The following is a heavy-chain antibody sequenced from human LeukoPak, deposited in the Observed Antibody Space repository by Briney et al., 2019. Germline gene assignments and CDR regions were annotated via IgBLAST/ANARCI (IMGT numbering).Heavy chain of an antibody. CDR1: GFTFSSYS. CDR3: ARVGITVVPAAIGVSDY. D-gene: IGHD2-2*02. V-gene: IGHV3-21*01. CDR2: ISSSSSYI. J-gene: IGHJ4*02. Sequence: GGSLRLSCAASGFTFSSYSMNWVRQAPGKGLEWVSSISSSSSYIYYADSVKGRFTISRDNAKNSLYLQMNSLRAEDTAVYYCARVGITVVPAAIGVSDYWGQGTLVTVSS.